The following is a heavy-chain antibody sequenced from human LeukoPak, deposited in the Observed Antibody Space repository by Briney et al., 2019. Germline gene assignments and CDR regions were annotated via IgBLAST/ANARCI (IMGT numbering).Heavy chain of an antibody. D-gene: IGHD4-11*01. CDR3: ARGATVTTYAFDI. CDR1: GGSFSGYY. J-gene: IGHJ3*02. Sequence: SETLSLTCAVYGGSFSGYYWSWIRKPPGKGLEWIGEINHSGTTNYNPSLKSRVTISVDTSKNQFSLKLSSVTAADTAVYYCARGATVTTYAFDIWGQGTMVTVSS. CDR2: INHSGTT. V-gene: IGHV4-34*01.